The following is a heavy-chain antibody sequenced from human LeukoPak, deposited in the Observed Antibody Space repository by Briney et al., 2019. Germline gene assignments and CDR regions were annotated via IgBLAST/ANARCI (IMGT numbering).Heavy chain of an antibody. Sequence: KTGGSLRLSCAASGFTFSSYTMNWVRQAPGKGLEWVSSVSSGSSYIYYADSVKGRFTISRDNAKNSMYLQMNSLRAEDTAMYYCVREIYCSSSSCSDYWGQGTPVTVSS. CDR1: GFTFSSYT. CDR3: VREIYCSSSSCSDY. CDR2: VSSGSSYI. V-gene: IGHV3-21*06. D-gene: IGHD2-2*01. J-gene: IGHJ4*02.